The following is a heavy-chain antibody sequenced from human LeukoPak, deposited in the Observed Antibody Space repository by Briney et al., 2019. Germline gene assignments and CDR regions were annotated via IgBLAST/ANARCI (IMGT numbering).Heavy chain of an antibody. CDR3: ARDQIGFDGAFDL. Sequence: GGSLRLSCVGSGFTFSTYNMNWVRQAPGKGPEWVSYISSGSVIMYYADSVRGRFTISRDNAKNSLYLQMNSLRDEDTAFYYCARDQIGFDGAFDLWGQGTMVTVSS. D-gene: IGHD3-9*01. CDR2: ISSGSVIM. J-gene: IGHJ3*01. CDR1: GFTFSTYN. V-gene: IGHV3-48*02.